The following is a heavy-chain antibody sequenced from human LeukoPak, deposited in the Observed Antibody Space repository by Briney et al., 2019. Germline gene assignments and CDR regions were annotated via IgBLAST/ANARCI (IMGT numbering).Heavy chain of an antibody. J-gene: IGHJ2*01. V-gene: IGHV4-59*13. CDR3: ARASLAGFDL. D-gene: IGHD3-3*02. CDR2: IYYSGST. CDR1: GGSISSYY. Sequence: SETLSLTCTVSGGSISSYYWSWIRQPPGKGLEWIGYIYYSGSTNYSPSLKSRPTISVDTSKNQFSLKLSSVTAADTAVYYCARASLAGFDLWGRGTLVTVSS.